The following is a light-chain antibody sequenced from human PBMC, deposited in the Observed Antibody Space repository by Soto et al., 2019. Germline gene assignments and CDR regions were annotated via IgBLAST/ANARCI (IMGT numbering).Light chain of an antibody. CDR3: QQSYSTPWT. J-gene: IGKJ1*01. CDR2: AAS. Sequence: DIQLTQSPTSLAAFFVDRVTINCRASQSISSYLNWYQQKPGKAPKLLIYAASSLQSGVPSRFSGSGSGTDFTLTISSLQPEDFATYYCQQSYSTPWTFGQGTKVDIK. CDR1: QSISSY. V-gene: IGKV1-39*01.